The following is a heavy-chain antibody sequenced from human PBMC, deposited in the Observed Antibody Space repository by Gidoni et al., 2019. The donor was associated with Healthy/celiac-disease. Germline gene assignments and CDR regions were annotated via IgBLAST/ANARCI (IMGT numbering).Heavy chain of an antibody. Sequence: QVQLVESGGGVVQPGRSLRLSCAASGFTFSSYGMHWVRQAPGKGLEWVAVISHDGSNKYYADSVKGRFTISRDNSKNTLYLQMNSLRAEDTAVYYCAKDAGWFPSYYYMDVWGKGTTVTVSS. D-gene: IGHD2-15*01. CDR3: AKDAGWFPSYYYMDV. J-gene: IGHJ6*03. V-gene: IGHV3-30*18. CDR2: ISHDGSNK. CDR1: GFTFSSYG.